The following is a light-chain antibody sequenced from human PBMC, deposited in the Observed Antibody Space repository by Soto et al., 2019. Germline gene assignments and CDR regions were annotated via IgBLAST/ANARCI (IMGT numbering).Light chain of an antibody. V-gene: IGLV2-14*01. Sequence: QSALTQPASVSGSPGQSITISCTGTSSDVGGYNHVSWYQQHPGRVPKLMIYEVTNRPSGVSHRFSGSKSGTTASLTISGLQSEDEADYYCASFTSSDTWVFGGGTQLTVL. J-gene: IGLJ3*02. CDR2: EVT. CDR3: ASFTSSDTWV. CDR1: SSDVGGYNH.